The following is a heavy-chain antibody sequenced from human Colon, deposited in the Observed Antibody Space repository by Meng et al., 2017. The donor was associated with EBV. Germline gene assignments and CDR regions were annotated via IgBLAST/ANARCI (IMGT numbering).Heavy chain of an antibody. Sequence: QRRLQEWGPGLVRPSETLSLTCSVSGDSISGSGDYWGWVRQPPGKGLEWIGNIYYTGSTYYNPSLKSRVTISVDTSKNQFSLKVTSMTAADTAVYYCARDGPLLWGPGTLVTVSS. V-gene: IGHV4-39*07. CDR1: GDSISGSGDY. CDR3: ARDGPLL. CDR2: IYYTGST. J-gene: IGHJ4*02.